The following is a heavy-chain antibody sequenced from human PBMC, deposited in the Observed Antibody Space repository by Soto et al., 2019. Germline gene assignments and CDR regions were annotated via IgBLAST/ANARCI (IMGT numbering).Heavy chain of an antibody. CDR3: ARTEVAGTQGAANWFDP. D-gene: IGHD6-19*01. V-gene: IGHV3-13*01. J-gene: IGHJ5*02. CDR1: GFTFSSYD. CDR2: IGTCFDT. Sequence: GGSLRLSCAASGFTFSSYDMHWVRQATVKGLELVSAIGTCFDTYYPGSLKGRFTISRENAKNSFYLQMNSLIAEDTAVYYCARTEVAGTQGAANWFDPWGQGTLVTVSX.